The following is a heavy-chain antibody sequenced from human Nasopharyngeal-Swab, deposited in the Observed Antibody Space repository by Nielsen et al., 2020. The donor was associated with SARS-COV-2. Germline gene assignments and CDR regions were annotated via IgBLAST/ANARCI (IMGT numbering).Heavy chain of an antibody. CDR3: ARTRPLFSYGPSAVDY. CDR2: IDPGYSYT. CDR1: GYSFTNYW. J-gene: IGHJ4*02. Sequence: GGSLRLSCKGSGYSFTNYWISWVRQLPGKGLEWMGRIDPGYSYTNYSPSFQGHVTISADKSISTAYLQWSSLKASDTAMYYCARTRPLFSYGPSAVDYWGQGTLVTVSS. D-gene: IGHD5-18*01. V-gene: IGHV5-10-1*01.